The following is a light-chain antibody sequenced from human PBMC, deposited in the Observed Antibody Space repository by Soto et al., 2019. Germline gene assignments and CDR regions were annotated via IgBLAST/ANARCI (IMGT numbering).Light chain of an antibody. V-gene: IGLV2-23*02. J-gene: IGLJ3*02. Sequence: QSALTQPASVSGSPGQSITLSCAGTRSDVGNYNLVSWYQQHPGKAPKLMIYEVNKRPSGVSTRFSGSKSGNTASLTISGLQAEDEADYYCCSYAGSDTWAFGGGTKLTVL. CDR1: RSDVGNYNL. CDR2: EVN. CDR3: CSYAGSDTWA.